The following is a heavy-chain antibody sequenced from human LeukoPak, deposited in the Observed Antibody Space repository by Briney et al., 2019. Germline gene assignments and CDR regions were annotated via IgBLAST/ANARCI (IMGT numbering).Heavy chain of an antibody. J-gene: IGHJ4*02. Sequence: PGGSLRLSCAAPGFTLSSYWMHWVRQAPGKGLVWVSRINSGGSSTSHADSVKGRFTISRDNAKNTLYLQMNSLRAEDTAVYYCASGDSTTSSYWGQGTLVTVSS. V-gene: IGHV3-74*01. D-gene: IGHD2/OR15-2a*01. CDR1: GFTLSSYW. CDR2: INSGGSST. CDR3: ASGDSTTSSY.